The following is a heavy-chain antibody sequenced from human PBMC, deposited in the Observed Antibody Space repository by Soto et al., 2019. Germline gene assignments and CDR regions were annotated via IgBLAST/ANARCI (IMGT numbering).Heavy chain of an antibody. CDR3: ARDLRTGPYFDY. CDR2: ISSSSSYI. CDR1: GFTFSSYI. D-gene: IGHD3-9*01. J-gene: IGHJ4*02. V-gene: IGHV3-21*01. Sequence: GGSLRLSCAASGFTFSSYIMNWVRQAPGKGLEWVSSISSSSSYIYYADSVKGRFTISRDNAKNSLYLKMNSLRAEDTAVYYCARDLRTGPYFDYWGQGTLVTVSS.